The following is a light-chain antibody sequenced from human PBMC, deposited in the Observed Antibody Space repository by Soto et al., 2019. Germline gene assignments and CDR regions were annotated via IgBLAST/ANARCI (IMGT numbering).Light chain of an antibody. CDR1: SSNIGAGYN. Sequence: QSVLTQPPSVSGAPGQRVTISCTGSSSNIGAGYNVHWCQQLPGTAPKLLIYGNSNRASGVPDRFSGSKSGTSASLAITGLQAEDEADYYCQSYDSSLSGSVVFGGGTKLTVL. V-gene: IGLV1-40*01. J-gene: IGLJ2*01. CDR2: GNS. CDR3: QSYDSSLSGSVV.